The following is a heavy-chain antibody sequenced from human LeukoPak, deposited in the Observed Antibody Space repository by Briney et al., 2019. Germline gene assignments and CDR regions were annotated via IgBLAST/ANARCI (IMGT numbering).Heavy chain of an antibody. CDR3: ARGRGYSGSYPDY. Sequence: PSQTLSLTCTVSGGSISSGGYYCSWIRQHPGTGLEWIGYIYYSGSTYYNPSLKSRVTISVDTSKNQFSLKLSPVTAADTAVYYCARGRGYSGSYPDYWGQGTLVTVSS. CDR2: IYYSGST. CDR1: GGSISSGGYY. V-gene: IGHV4-31*03. D-gene: IGHD1-26*01. J-gene: IGHJ4*02.